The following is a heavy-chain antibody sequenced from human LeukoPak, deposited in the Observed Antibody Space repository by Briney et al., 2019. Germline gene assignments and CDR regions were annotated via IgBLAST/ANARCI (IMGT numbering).Heavy chain of an antibody. D-gene: IGHD3-16*01. CDR3: AKDEGGFAVPRGDAFDL. CDR2: ISYDGSNK. CDR1: GLVFSSYG. Sequence: GGPLRLSCAVSGLVFSSYGMHWVRQAPGKGLEWVTVISYDGSNKYYADSVKGRFTISRDNSKSTLYLQMNSLRPEDTAVYYCAKDEGGFAVPRGDAFDLWGQGTTVTVSS. J-gene: IGHJ3*01. V-gene: IGHV3-30*18.